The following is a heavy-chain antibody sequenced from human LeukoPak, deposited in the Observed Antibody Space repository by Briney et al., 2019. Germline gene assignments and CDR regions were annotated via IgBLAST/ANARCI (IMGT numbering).Heavy chain of an antibody. CDR1: GFTFRSYT. CDR2: ISSSSSYI. J-gene: IGHJ4*02. V-gene: IGHV3-21*01. Sequence: GGSLRLSCAGSGFTFRSYTMNWVRQAPGKGLEWVSSISSSSSYIYYADSVKGRFTISRDNAKNSLYLQMNSLRAEDTAVYYCARDWNRSGDYWGQGTLVTVSS. D-gene: IGHD1-1*01. CDR3: ARDWNRSGDY.